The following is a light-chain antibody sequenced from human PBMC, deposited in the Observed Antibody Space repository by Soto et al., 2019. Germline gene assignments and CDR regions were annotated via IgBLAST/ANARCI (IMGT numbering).Light chain of an antibody. J-gene: IGLJ2*01. V-gene: IGLV2-14*01. CDR3: SSYTGSSINTVV. Sequence: QPASVSGSPGQSIAISCTGTSSDVGGYNYVSWYQQHPGKAPKLMIFEVSYRPSGVSNRFSGSKSGNTASLTISGLQAEDEADYYCSSYTGSSINTVVFGGGTKLTVL. CDR2: EVS. CDR1: SSDVGGYNY.